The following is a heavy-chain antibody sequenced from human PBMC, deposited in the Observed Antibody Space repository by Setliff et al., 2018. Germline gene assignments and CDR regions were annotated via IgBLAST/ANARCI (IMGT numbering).Heavy chain of an antibody. CDR2: IYYSGST. V-gene: IGHV4-59*08. CDR3: ARLRKSTPHWYFDL. Sequence: SETLSLTCTVSGGCISSYYWSWIRQPPGKGLEWIGYIYYSGSTNYNPSLKGRATLSIDASKKQFSLKLTSVTAADTAVYYCARLRKSTPHWYFDLWGRGTLVTVSS. CDR1: GGCISSYY. J-gene: IGHJ2*01.